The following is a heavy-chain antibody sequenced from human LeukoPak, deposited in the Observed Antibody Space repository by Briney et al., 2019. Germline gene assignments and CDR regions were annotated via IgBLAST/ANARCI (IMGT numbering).Heavy chain of an antibody. J-gene: IGHJ4*02. Sequence: GGSLRLSCAASGFTFSSYAMSWVRQAPGKGLEWVSAISGSGGSTYSADSVKGRFTISRDNSKNTLYLQMNSLRAEDTAVYYCAKDPTVVTYYFDYWGQGTLVTVSS. D-gene: IGHD4-23*01. CDR3: AKDPTVVTYYFDY. V-gene: IGHV3-23*01. CDR2: ISGSGGST. CDR1: GFTFSSYA.